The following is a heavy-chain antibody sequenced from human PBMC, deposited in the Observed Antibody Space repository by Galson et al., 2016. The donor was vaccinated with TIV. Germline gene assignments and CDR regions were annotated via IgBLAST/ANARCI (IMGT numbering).Heavy chain of an antibody. V-gene: IGHV4-38-2*02. J-gene: IGHJ6*01. CDR1: GYSITSGYY. CDR3: MREGSTVTMHPYFGVDV. CDR2: IYYSGNI. Sequence: SETLSLTCAVSGYSITSGYYWGWIRQPPGKGLEWIGSIYYSGNIYSNPSLKSRLTISLDTSQNHISLKLNSVTAADTAVYYCMREGSTVTMHPYFGVDVWGQGTTVIVSS. D-gene: IGHD4-17*01.